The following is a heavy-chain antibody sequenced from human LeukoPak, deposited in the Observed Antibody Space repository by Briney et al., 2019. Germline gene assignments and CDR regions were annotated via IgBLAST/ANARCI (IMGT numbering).Heavy chain of an antibody. CDR1: GFTFSSYS. D-gene: IGHD3-10*01. V-gene: IGHV3-21*01. Sequence: GGSLRLSCAASGFTFSSYSMNWVRQAPGKGLEWVSSISSSSSYINYADSVRGRFTISRDNAKNSLYLQMSSLRAEDTAVYYCARSPNYKGYFDYWGQGTLVTVSS. J-gene: IGHJ4*02. CDR2: ISSSSSYI. CDR3: ARSPNYKGYFDY.